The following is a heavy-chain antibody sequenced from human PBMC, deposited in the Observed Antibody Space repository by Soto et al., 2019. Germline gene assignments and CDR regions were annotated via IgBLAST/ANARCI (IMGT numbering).Heavy chain of an antibody. V-gene: IGHV1-3*01. D-gene: IGHD3-22*01. Sequence: ASVKVSCKASGYTFSYYGMHWVRQAPGQRLEWMAWINVGKGNTKYSPKFQGRVTITRDTSASTAYMDLSSLRSEDTAVYYFARDRPPPGYDSSGYFFDYWGQGTRVTAS. CDR1: GYTFSYYG. CDR2: INVGKGNT. CDR3: ARDRPPPGYDSSGYFFDY. J-gene: IGHJ4*02.